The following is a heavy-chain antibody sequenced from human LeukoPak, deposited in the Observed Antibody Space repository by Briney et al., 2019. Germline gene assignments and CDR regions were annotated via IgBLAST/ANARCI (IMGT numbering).Heavy chain of an antibody. V-gene: IGHV1-46*01. D-gene: IGHD2-2*02. CDR2: INPSSSST. CDR3: ARGQLLYGVDYYYMDV. J-gene: IGHJ6*03. CDR1: GYTFTSYY. Sequence: ASVTLCFTASGYTFTSYYMHWIRQAPGQGLERMGVINPSSSSTRYAQKVQGRVTMTRDMCTSTVYMELSSLRPEDTAVYYCARGQLLYGVDYYYMDVWGKGTTVTVCS.